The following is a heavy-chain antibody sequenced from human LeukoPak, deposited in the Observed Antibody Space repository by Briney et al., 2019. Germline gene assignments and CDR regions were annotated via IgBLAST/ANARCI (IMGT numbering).Heavy chain of an antibody. D-gene: IGHD3/OR15-3a*01. CDR1: GGSFSGYY. J-gene: IGHJ4*02. Sequence: SETLSLTCAVYGGSFSGYYWSWIRQPPGKGLEWIGYIYYSGTTNYNPSLKSQVSISIDTSKNQFSPKLTSVTAADTAVYYCARQTGSGLFILPGGQGTLVTVSS. CDR3: ARQTGSGLFILP. V-gene: IGHV4-59*08. CDR2: IYYSGTT.